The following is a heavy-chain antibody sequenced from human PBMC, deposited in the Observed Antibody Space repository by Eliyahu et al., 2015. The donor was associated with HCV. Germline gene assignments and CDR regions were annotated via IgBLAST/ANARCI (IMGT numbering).Heavy chain of an antibody. CDR3: AREWEGYLDL. V-gene: IGHV3-53*01. J-gene: IGHJ2*01. CDR2: IYSDGST. CDR1: GFAVDSNY. Sequence: EVRLVESGGGSIQPGGSLRLSCATSGFAVDSNYMNWVRQAPGEGLDWVSVIYSDGSTYYADFVKGRFTIYRDNSENTLYLQMNGLRAEDTAVYYCAREWEGYLDLWGRGTLVTVSS. D-gene: IGHD1-26*01.